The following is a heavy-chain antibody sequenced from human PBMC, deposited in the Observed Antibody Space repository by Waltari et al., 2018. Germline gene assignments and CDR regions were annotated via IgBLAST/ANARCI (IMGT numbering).Heavy chain of an antibody. CDR2: ISGSNTYT. Sequence: EVQLLESGGGLVEPGGSLSLSCAASGFSSGDYAMSWVRQAPGKGMEWVSGISGSNTYTYYGDSVKGRFTFSRENSKNTLYLQMHNLRAEDTAMYYCAKVLAAAYGWGSDDAFDVWGQGTMVNVSS. J-gene: IGHJ3*01. V-gene: IGHV3-23*02. D-gene: IGHD3-10*01. CDR1: GFSSGDYA. CDR3: AKVLAAAYGWGSDDAFDV.